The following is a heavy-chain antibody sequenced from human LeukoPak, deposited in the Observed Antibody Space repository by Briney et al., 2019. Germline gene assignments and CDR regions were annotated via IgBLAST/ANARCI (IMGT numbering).Heavy chain of an antibody. CDR2: IIPIFGTA. V-gene: IGHV1-69*13. D-gene: IGHD5-24*01. Sequence: SVKASCKASGGTFSSYAISWVRQAPGQGLEWMGGIIPIFGTANYAQKFQGRVTITADESTSTAYMELSSLRSEDTAVYYCARGERRTSRWLQFPFDYWGQGTLVTVSS. CDR3: ARGERRTSRWLQFPFDY. J-gene: IGHJ4*02. CDR1: GGTFSSYA.